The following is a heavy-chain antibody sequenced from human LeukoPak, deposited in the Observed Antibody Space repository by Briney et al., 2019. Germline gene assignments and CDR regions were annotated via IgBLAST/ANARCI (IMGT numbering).Heavy chain of an antibody. CDR3: ARVRPWVFDY. Sequence: GGSLRLSCAASGLTVSSSYMSWVRQAPGKGLEWVSIIYIGDNPHYADSVKGRFTISRHNSKNTLYLQMNNLRAEDTAVYYCARVRPWVFDYWGQGTLVTISS. V-gene: IGHV3-53*04. CDR2: IYIGDNP. CDR1: GLTVSSSY. J-gene: IGHJ4*02.